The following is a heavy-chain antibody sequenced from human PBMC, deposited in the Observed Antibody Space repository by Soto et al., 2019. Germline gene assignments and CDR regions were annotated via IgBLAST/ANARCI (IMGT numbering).Heavy chain of an antibody. V-gene: IGHV1-46*03. CDR3: ARLDIVATDHFDY. Sequence: GASVKVSCKASGYTFTSYYMHWVRQAPGQGLEWMGIINPSGVSTSYAQKFQGRVTMTRDTSTSTVYMELSSLRSDDTAVYYCARLDIVATDHFDYWGQGTLVTVSS. D-gene: IGHD5-12*01. CDR2: INPSGVST. CDR1: GYTFTSYY. J-gene: IGHJ4*02.